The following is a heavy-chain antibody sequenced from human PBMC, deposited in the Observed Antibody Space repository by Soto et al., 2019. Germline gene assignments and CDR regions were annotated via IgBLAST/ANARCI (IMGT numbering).Heavy chain of an antibody. Sequence: QVQLVQSGAEVKKPGASVKVSCKASGYTFTSYDINWVRQATGQGLEWMGWMNPNSGNTGYAQKFQGRVTMTRNTSISTAYMELSSLRSEDTAVYYCARVRERLGAVRYYGMDVWGQGTTVTVSS. CDR1: GYTFTSYD. D-gene: IGHD3-10*01. J-gene: IGHJ6*02. V-gene: IGHV1-8*01. CDR2: MNPNSGNT. CDR3: ARVRERLGAVRYYGMDV.